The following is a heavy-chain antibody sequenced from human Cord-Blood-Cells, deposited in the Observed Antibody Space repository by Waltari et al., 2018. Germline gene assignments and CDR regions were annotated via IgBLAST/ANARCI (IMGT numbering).Heavy chain of an antibody. CDR2: IYYSGST. Sequence: QVQLQESGPGLVKPSHTLSLTCPVSGYSTTRVASSRSRIPQPPGKGLECIGYIYYSGSTYYNPSLKSRVTISVDTSKNQFSLKLSSVTAADTAVYYCARVGIAAAGTIDYWGQGTLVTVSS. CDR1: GYSTTRVASS. V-gene: IGHV4-30-4*08. CDR3: ARVGIAAAGTIDY. J-gene: IGHJ4*02. D-gene: IGHD6-13*01.